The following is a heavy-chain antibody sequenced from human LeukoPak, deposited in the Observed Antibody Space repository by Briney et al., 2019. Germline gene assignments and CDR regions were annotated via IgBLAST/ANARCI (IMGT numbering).Heavy chain of an antibody. CDR2: IKQDGSEK. CDR1: GFTFSSYW. CDR3: ARSGSGSYCSLDAFDI. J-gene: IGHJ3*02. Sequence: GGSLRLSCAASGFTFSSYWMSWVRQAPGKGLEWVANIKQDGSEKYYVDSVKGRFTISRDNAKNSLYLQMNSLRAEDTAVYYCARSGSGSYCSLDAFDIWGQGTMVTVSS. D-gene: IGHD1-26*01. V-gene: IGHV3-7*01.